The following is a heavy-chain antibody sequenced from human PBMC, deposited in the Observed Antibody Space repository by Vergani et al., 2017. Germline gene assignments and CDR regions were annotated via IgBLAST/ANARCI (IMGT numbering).Heavy chain of an antibody. CDR3: AREEENCGFGTPRGAFDI. CDR2: IIPIFGTA. D-gene: IGHD3-10*01. J-gene: IGHJ3*02. V-gene: IGHV1-69*12. Sequence: QVQLVQSGAEVKKPGSSVKVSCKPSGGTFSSYAISGARQAPGQGLEWMGGIIPIFGTANYEQKFQGRVTFTADESTSTAYMELSSMRSEDTAVYYCAREEENCGFGTPRGAFDIWGQGTMVTVSS. CDR1: GGTFSSYA.